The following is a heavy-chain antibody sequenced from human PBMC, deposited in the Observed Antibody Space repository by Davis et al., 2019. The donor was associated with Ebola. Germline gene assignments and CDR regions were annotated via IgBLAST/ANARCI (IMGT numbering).Heavy chain of an antibody. CDR3: ARASDYYDSSGYYWLGNAFDI. CDR1: VITFSSYA. D-gene: IGHD3-22*01. V-gene: IGHV3-23*01. Sequence: GESLKISCADSVITFSSYAMTWVRQAPGKGLEWVSAISGSGGTTYYAGSVKGRFTVSRDNSKKTMYLQMNSLRAEDTAVYYCARASDYYDSSGYYWLGNAFDIWGQGTMVTVSS. CDR2: ISGSGGTT. J-gene: IGHJ3*02.